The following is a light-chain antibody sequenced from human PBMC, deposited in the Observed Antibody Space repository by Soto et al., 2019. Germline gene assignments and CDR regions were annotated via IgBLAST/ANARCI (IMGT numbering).Light chain of an antibody. CDR3: QSYDSGLGGYVV. V-gene: IGLV1-40*01. CDR2: GNS. CDR1: SSNIGAGYD. Sequence: QSVLTQPPSASGAPGQRVTISCTGSSSNIGAGYDVHWYQQLPGTPPKLLIYGNSNRPSGVPDRISGSKSGTSASLAITGLQAEDEADYYCQSYDSGLGGYVVFGGGTQLTVL. J-gene: IGLJ2*01.